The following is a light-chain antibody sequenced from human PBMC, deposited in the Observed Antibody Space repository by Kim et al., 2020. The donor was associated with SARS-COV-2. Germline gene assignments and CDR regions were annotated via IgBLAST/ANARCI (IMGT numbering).Light chain of an antibody. CDR3: QQRSNWPLT. V-gene: IGKV3-11*01. CDR2: DAS. J-gene: IGKJ4*01. CDR1: QSVSSY. Sequence: WSPGERATLPCRASQSVSSYLAWYQQKPGQAPRLLIYDASNRATGIPARFSGSGSGTDFTLTISSLEPEDFAVYYCQQRSNWPLTFGGGTKVDIK.